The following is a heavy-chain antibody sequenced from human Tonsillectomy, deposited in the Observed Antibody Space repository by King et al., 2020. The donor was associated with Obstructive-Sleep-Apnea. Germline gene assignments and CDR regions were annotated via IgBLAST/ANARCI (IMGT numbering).Heavy chain of an antibody. Sequence: QLVQSGAEVKKPGASVKVSCKASGYNFTSYGINWVRQAPGQGLEWMGWISAYNGIANYAQKLQGRVTMTTDTSTSTAYMELRSLRSDDTAVYYCARVRLGADYYYYGMDVWGQGTTVTVSS. D-gene: IGHD3-16*01. CDR1: GYNFTSYG. CDR2: ISAYNGIA. J-gene: IGHJ6*02. V-gene: IGHV1-18*01. CDR3: ARVRLGADYYYYGMDV.